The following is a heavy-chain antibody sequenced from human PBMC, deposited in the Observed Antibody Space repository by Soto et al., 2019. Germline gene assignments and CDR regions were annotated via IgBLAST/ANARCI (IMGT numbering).Heavy chain of an antibody. CDR3: ARDSLNYDFSSCYYTFAAPSPDY. J-gene: IGHJ4*02. D-gene: IGHD3-3*01. Sequence: QVQLVESGGGVVQPGRSLRLSCAASGFTFSSYGMHWVRQAPGKGLEWVAVIWYDGSNKYYADSVKGRVTISRDNSENTLYLQMNSLRAEDTAVYYCARDSLNYDFSSCYYTFAAPSPDYWGQRTLVTVSS. CDR2: IWYDGSNK. CDR1: GFTFSSYG. V-gene: IGHV3-33*01.